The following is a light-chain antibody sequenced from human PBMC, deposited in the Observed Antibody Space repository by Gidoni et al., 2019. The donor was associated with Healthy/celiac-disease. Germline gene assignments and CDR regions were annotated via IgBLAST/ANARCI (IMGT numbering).Light chain of an antibody. CDR3: QQRSNWPRT. CDR1: QSVSSY. CDR2: DAS. V-gene: IGKV3-11*01. J-gene: IGKJ1*01. Sequence: EIVLTQSPATLSLSPGERATLSCRASQSVSSYLAWYQQEPGQAPRLLIYDASNRATGIPARFSGSGSGTDFTLTISSLEPEDFAVYYCQQRSNWPRTFGQXTKVEIK.